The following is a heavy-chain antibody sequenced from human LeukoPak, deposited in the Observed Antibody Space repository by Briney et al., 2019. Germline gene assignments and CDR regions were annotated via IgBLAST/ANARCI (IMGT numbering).Heavy chain of an antibody. V-gene: IGHV3-23*01. CDR3: AGRPTGYSSGYIH. D-gene: IGHD5-18*01. CDR2: ISGSAHKI. CDR1: GITFSNYA. J-gene: IGHJ4*02. Sequence: GGSLRLSCVASGITFSNYAVSWVRQAPARGLDWVSVISGSAHKIRYADSVKGRFTISRDNSENIVYLQMNNLRVEDTAVYYCAGRPTGYSSGYIHWGQGTLVTVSS.